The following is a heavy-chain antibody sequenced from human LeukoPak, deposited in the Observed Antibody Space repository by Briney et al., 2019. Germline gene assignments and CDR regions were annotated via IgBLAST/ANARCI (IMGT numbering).Heavy chain of an antibody. CDR3: ARGELSTRAYRLDV. CDR2: IDADNDDT. V-gene: IGHV1-3*01. D-gene: IGHD2/OR15-2a*01. CDR1: GYTVTGYA. Sequence: GASVKVSCKTSGYTVTGYAMHWVRQVPGQRLEWMGWIDADNDDTKYSQKFQGRVTITRDTSASTGYMELSSLRSEDTAVYYCARGELSTRAYRLDVWGQGTTVTVSS. J-gene: IGHJ6*02.